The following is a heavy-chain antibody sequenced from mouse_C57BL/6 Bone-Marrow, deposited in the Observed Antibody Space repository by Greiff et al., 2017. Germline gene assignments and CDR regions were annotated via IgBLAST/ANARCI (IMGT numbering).Heavy chain of an antibody. CDR1: GYTFTSYW. Sequence: VQLQQPGAEFVKPGASVKMSCKASGYTFTSYWITWVKQRPGQGLEWIGDIYSGSGSTNYNEKFKSKAILTVDTSASTAHMQLSRLTPEDSAVYYCGANYYWYFEVWCTGATVAGSS. D-gene: IGHD1-3*01. CDR3: GANYYWYFEV. V-gene: IGHV1-55*01. J-gene: IGHJ1*03. CDR2: IYSGSGST.